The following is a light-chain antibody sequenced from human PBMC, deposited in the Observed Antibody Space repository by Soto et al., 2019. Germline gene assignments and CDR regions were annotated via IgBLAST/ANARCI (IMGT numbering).Light chain of an antibody. CDR2: DAS. CDR1: QDISNY. Sequence: IQLTQSPSSLSASVGDRVTLTCQASQDISNYLNWYQQKPGKAPKLLIYDASNLETGVPSRFSGSGSGTDFTFTISSLQPEDIATYYCQQYDNLLTFGGGTKVDIK. V-gene: IGKV1-33*01. CDR3: QQYDNLLT. J-gene: IGKJ4*01.